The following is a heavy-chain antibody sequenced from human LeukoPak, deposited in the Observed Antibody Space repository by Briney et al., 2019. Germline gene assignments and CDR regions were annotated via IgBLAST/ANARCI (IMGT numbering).Heavy chain of an antibody. CDR2: INHSGST. D-gene: IGHD3-22*01. Sequence: SETLSLTCAVYGGSFSGYYWNWIRQPPGKGLEWIGEINHSGSTNYNPSLKSRVTISVDTSKNQFSLKLSSVTAADTAVYYCTRGSIAYYYMDVWGKGTTVTISS. V-gene: IGHV4-34*01. J-gene: IGHJ6*03. CDR3: TRGSIAYYYMDV. CDR1: GGSFSGYY.